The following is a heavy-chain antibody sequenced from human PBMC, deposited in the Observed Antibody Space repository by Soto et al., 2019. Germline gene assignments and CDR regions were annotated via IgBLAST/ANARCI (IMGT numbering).Heavy chain of an antibody. CDR1: GYTFTGYY. J-gene: IGHJ6*03. V-gene: IGHV1-2*04. D-gene: IGHD3-3*01. CDR2: INPNSGGT. CDR3: ATYPHYDFWSGYYDYYYYYMDV. Sequence: GASVKVSCKASGYTFTGYYMHWVRQAPGQGLEWMGWINPNSGGTNYAQKFQGWVTMTRDTSISTAYMELSRLRSEDTAVYYCATYPHYDFWSGYYDYYYYYMDVWGKGTTVTVSS.